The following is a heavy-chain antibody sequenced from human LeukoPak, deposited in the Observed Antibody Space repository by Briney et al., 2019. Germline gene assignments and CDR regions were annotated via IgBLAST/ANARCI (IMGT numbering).Heavy chain of an antibody. D-gene: IGHD3-10*01. CDR2: SNHSGST. Sequence: SETLSLTCAVYGGSISGYYWSWIRQPPGKGLEWIGESNHSGSTNYNPSLKSRVTISVDTSKNQFSLKLSSVTAADTAVYYCARVRATYYYGSGSPFQHWGQGTLVTVSS. J-gene: IGHJ1*01. CDR1: GGSISGYY. CDR3: ARVRATYYYGSGSPFQH. V-gene: IGHV4-34*01.